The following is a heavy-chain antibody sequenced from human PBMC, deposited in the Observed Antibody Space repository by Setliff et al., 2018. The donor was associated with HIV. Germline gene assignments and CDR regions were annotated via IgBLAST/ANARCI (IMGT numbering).Heavy chain of an antibody. Sequence: GGSLRLSCAASGFTFSSHWMSWIRQAPGKGLEWVASIKQDGSEKYFVDSVKGRFTISRDNAKDSMFLQMNSLRAEDTAVYYCARIVRSYSSGGYWGQGTLVTVSS. D-gene: IGHD6-25*01. CDR2: IKQDGSEK. V-gene: IGHV3-7*01. CDR1: GFTFSSHW. CDR3: ARIVRSYSSGGY. J-gene: IGHJ4*02.